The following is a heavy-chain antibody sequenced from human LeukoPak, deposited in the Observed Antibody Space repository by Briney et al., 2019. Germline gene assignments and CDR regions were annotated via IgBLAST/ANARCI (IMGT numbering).Heavy chain of an antibody. CDR3: ARLGSYWGAFDY. V-gene: IGHV4-59*01. Sequence: PSETLSLTCTVSGGSISSYYWSWIRQPPGKGLEWMGYIYYSGSTNYNPSLQSRVTISVDTSKNQFSLRLSSVTAADTAVYYCARLGSYWGAFDYWGQGTLVTVSS. J-gene: IGHJ4*02. CDR2: IYYSGST. D-gene: IGHD3-10*01. CDR1: GGSISSYY.